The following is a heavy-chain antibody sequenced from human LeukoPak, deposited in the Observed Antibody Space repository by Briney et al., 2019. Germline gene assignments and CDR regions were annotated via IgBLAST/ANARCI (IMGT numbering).Heavy chain of an antibody. CDR2: IYGGGST. D-gene: IGHD6-13*01. CDR3: ARDLGSSLDY. Sequence: GGSLRLSCAASGFTVRSNHMSWVRQAPGKGLEWVSIIYGGGSTYYEDPVMGRFTISRDNSKNTLYLQMNSLRAEDAAVYYCARDLGSSLDYWGQGTLVAVSS. J-gene: IGHJ4*02. V-gene: IGHV3-53*01. CDR1: GFTVRSNH.